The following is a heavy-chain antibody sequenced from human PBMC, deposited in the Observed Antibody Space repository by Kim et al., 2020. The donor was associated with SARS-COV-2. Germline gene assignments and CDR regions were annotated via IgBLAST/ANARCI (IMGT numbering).Heavy chain of an antibody. J-gene: IGHJ5*02. V-gene: IGHV1-69*01. CDR3: ARAGSTSSNWWFDP. Sequence: AQKFQGRVTITADESTSTAYMELSSLRSEDTAVYYCARAGSTSSNWWFDPWGQGTLVTVSS. D-gene: IGHD2-2*01.